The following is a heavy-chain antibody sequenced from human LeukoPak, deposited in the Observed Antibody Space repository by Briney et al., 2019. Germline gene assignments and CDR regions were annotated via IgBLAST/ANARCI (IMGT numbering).Heavy chain of an antibody. CDR3: ASDTYGDPALPHY. CDR1: GFTFSSYW. J-gene: IGHJ4*02. Sequence: PGGSLRLSCAASGFTFSSYWMSWVRQAPGKGLEWVANIKQDGSEKYYVDSVKGRFTISRDNAKNSLYLQMNSLRAEDTAVYYCASDTYGDPALPHYWGQGTLVTVSS. V-gene: IGHV3-7*01. CDR2: IKQDGSEK. D-gene: IGHD4-17*01.